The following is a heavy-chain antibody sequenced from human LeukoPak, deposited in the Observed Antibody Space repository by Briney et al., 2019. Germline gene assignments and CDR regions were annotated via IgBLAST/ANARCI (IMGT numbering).Heavy chain of an antibody. CDR2: ISGYNGNT. J-gene: IGHJ4*02. D-gene: IGHD6-19*01. V-gene: IGHV1-18*01. CDR3: ARADIRAIASSGWYGFDY. CDR1: GDTFTSYA. Sequence: ASVKVSCKPSGDTFTSYAISGVRQAPGQGLEWMGWISGYNGNTNYAQKFQGRVTMTTDTSTSTAYMELRSLRSDDTAVYYCARADIRAIASSGWYGFDYWGQGTLVTVSS.